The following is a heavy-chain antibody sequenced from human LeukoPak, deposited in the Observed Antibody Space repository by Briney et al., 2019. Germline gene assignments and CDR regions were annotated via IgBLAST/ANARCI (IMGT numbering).Heavy chain of an antibody. J-gene: IGHJ4*02. CDR3: ARQAITMIVGGVFDY. CDR2: IYYSGST. V-gene: IGHV4-39*01. Sequence: KPSETLSLTCTVSGGSISSSSYYWGWIRQPPGKGLEWIGSIYYSGSTYYNPSLKSRVTISVDTSKNQFSLKLSSVTAADTAVYYCARQAITMIVGGVFDYWGQGTLVTVSS. D-gene: IGHD3-22*01. CDR1: GGSISSSSYY.